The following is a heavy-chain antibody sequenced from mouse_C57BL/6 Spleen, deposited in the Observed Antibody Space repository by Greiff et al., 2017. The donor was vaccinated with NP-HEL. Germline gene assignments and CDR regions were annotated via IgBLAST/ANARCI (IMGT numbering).Heavy chain of an antibody. CDR2: INPNYGTT. Sequence: EVKLQESGPELVKPGASVKISCKASGYSFTDYNMNWVKQSNGKSLEWIGVINPNYGTTSYNQKFKGKATLTVDQSSSTAYMQLNSLTSEDSAVYYCARLTTTASQGFAYWGQGTLVTVSA. D-gene: IGHD1-2*01. CDR3: ARLTTTASQGFAY. CDR1: GYSFTDYN. V-gene: IGHV1-39*01. J-gene: IGHJ3*01.